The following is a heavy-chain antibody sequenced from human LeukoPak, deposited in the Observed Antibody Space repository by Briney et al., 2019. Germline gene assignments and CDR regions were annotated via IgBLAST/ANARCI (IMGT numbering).Heavy chain of an antibody. J-gene: IGHJ4*02. CDR3: ARDTVATYGFDY. D-gene: IGHD4-17*01. V-gene: IGHV3-20*04. CDR2: INWNGGST. Sequence: PGGSLRLSCAASGFTFDDYGMSWVRQAPGKGLEWVSGINWNGGSTGYADSVKGRFTISRDNAKNSLYLQMNSLRAEDTAFYYCARDTVATYGFDYWGQGTLATVSS. CDR1: GFTFDDYG.